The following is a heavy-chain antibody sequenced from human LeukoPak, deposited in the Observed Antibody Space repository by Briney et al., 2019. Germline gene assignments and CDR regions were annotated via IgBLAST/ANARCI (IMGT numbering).Heavy chain of an antibody. CDR3: ASSTWYSSGPSF. V-gene: IGHV4-61*02. CDR2: IYTSGNT. CDR1: GGSISSGTYY. J-gene: IGHJ3*01. Sequence: SQTLSLTCTVSGGSISSGTYYWNWIRQPAGKGLEWIGRIYTSGNTNYHPSLKSRVTISVDTSKNQFSLKLNSVTAADTAVFYCASSTWYSSGPSFWGQGTMVTVSS. D-gene: IGHD6-19*01.